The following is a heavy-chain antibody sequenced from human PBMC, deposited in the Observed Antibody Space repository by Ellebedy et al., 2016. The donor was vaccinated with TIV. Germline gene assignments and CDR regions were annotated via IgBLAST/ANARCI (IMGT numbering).Heavy chain of an antibody. CDR3: ARGVRSGYYEMDY. V-gene: IGHV1-2*02. CDR1: GYTFTGYF. D-gene: IGHD3-22*01. Sequence: ASVKVSXKASGYTFTGYFIHWVRQAPGQGLEWMGWINPNSGDTNHAQKFRGRVTMTRDTSISTAYMEVSRLGSDDTAVYYCARGVRSGYYEMDYWGRGTLVTVSS. J-gene: IGHJ4*02. CDR2: INPNSGDT.